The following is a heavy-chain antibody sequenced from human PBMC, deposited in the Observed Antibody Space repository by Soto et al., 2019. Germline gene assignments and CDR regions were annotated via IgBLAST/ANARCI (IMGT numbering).Heavy chain of an antibody. CDR3: ARDSRSTVTMFDY. V-gene: IGHV4-59*01. Sequence: SETLSLTCTVSGGSISGSYWSWIRQPPGKGLEWIGYSGSTNYNPSLKSRVTISVDTSKNQFSLKLSSVTAADTAVYYCARDSRSTVTMFDYWGQGTLVTVSS. CDR2: SGST. CDR1: GGSISGSY. J-gene: IGHJ4*02. D-gene: IGHD4-17*01.